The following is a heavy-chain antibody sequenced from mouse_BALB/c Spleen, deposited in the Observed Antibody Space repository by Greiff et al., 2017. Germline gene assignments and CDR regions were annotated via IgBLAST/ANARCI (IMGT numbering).Heavy chain of an antibody. Sequence: EVQLQQSGPELVKPGASVKMSCKASGYTFTSYVMHWVKQKPGQGLEWIGYINPYNDGTKYNEKFKGKATLTTDKSSSTAYMELSSLTSEDSAVYYCARRTYYSYWYFDVWGAGTTVTVSS. CDR2: INPYNDGT. V-gene: IGHV1-14*01. CDR3: ARRTYYSYWYFDV. J-gene: IGHJ1*01. CDR1: GYTFTSYV. D-gene: IGHD2-12*01.